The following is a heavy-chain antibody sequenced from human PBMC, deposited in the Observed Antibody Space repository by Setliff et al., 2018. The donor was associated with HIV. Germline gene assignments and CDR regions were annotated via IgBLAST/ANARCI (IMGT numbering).Heavy chain of an antibody. V-gene: IGHV4-4*08. J-gene: IGHJ5*02. Sequence: LSLTCTVSGGSISSYYWSWIRQPPGEGLEWIGYIYTSGSINYNPSLKSRVTISVDTSKNQFSLKLSSVTAADTAVYYCVRAGYCSSASCYFSGWFDPWGQGTLVTVSS. D-gene: IGHD2-2*01. CDR1: GGSISSYY. CDR2: IYTSGSI. CDR3: VRAGYCSSASCYFSGWFDP.